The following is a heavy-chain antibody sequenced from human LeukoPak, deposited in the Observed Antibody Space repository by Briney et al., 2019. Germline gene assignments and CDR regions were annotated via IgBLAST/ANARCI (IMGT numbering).Heavy chain of an antibody. D-gene: IGHD4-23*01. J-gene: IGHJ5*02. V-gene: IGHV4-31*03. Sequence: KASETLSLTCTVSGGSISSGGYYWSWIRQHPGKGLEWIGYIYYSGSTYYNPSLKSRVTISVDTSKNQFSLKLSSVTAADTAVYYCAREGLDYGGTLNWFDPWGQGTLVTVSS. CDR3: AREGLDYGGTLNWFDP. CDR1: GGSISSGGYY. CDR2: IYYSGST.